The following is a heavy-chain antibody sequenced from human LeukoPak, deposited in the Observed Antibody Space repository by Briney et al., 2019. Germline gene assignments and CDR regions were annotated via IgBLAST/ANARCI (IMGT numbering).Heavy chain of an antibody. CDR1: GASNNSYY. J-gene: IGHJ4*02. D-gene: IGHD3-22*01. V-gene: IGHV4-59*08. CDR2: IYYSGST. Sequence: PSETLSLTCTVSGASNNSYYWSWIRQPPGKGLEWIGYIYYSGSTNYNPSLKSRVTISVDTSKNQFSLKLSSVTAADTAVYYCARVLYDSSGYYSWLDYWGQGTLVTVSS. CDR3: ARVLYDSSGYYSWLDY.